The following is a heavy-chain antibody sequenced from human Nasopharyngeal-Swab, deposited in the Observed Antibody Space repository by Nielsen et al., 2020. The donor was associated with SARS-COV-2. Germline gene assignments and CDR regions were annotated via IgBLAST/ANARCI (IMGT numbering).Heavy chain of an antibody. V-gene: IGHV3-64*01. D-gene: IGHD2-2*01. CDR3: ARKKVGYDYYYMDV. J-gene: IGHJ6*03. Sequence: VRQAPGKGLEYVSAISSNGGSTYYANSVKGRFTISRDNSKNTLYLQMGSLRAEDMDVYYCARKKVGYDYYYMDVWGKGTTVTVSS. CDR2: ISSNGGST.